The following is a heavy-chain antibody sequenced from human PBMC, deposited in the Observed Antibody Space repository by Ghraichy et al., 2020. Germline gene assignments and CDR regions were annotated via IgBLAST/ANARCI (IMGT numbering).Heavy chain of an antibody. D-gene: IGHD6-13*01. CDR1: GFTFSSYW. CDR2: IKQDGSEK. Sequence: LSLTCAASGFTFSSYWMSWVRQAPGKGLEWVANIKQDGSEKYYVDSVKGRFTISRDNAKNSLYLQMNSLRAEDTAVYYCARVTRQQLVSWYFDLWGRGTLVTVSS. V-gene: IGHV3-7*03. J-gene: IGHJ2*01. CDR3: ARVTRQQLVSWYFDL.